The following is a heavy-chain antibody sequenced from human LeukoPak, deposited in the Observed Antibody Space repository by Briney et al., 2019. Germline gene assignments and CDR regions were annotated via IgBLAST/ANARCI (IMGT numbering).Heavy chain of an antibody. CDR1: GFTFSSYA. CDR2: ISGSGGST. J-gene: IGHJ4*02. V-gene: IGHV3-23*01. CDR3: AKAPAAGQSRDY. Sequence: PGGSLRLSCAASGFTFSSYAMSWVRQAPGKGLEWVSAISGSGGSTYYADSVKGRFTISGDNSKNTLYLQMNSLRAEDTAVYYCAKAPAAGQSRDYWGQGTLVTVSS. D-gene: IGHD6-13*01.